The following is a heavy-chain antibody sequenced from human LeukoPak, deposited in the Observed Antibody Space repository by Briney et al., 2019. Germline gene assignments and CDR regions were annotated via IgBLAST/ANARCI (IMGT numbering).Heavy chain of an antibody. D-gene: IGHD1-26*01. CDR1: GFSFSSYW. V-gene: IGHV3-7*01. CDR3: SRGGLYRYSGTSGDY. CDR2: INQHGSET. J-gene: IGHJ4*02. Sequence: GGSLRLSCEVTGFSFSSYWMTWVRQAPGKGLEWVANINQHGSETYYVDSVKGRFIISRDNAKNSLFLQMDSVTGEDTAVYYCSRGGLYRYSGTSGDYWGQGTLVTVSS.